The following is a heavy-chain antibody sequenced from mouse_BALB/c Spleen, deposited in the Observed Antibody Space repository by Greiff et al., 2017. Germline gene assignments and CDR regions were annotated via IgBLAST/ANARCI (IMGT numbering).Heavy chain of an antibody. D-gene: IGHD2-2*01. CDR3: ARDGGYDNYAMDY. V-gene: IGHV2-6-7*01. CDR1: GFSLTGYG. Sequence: VQLQQSGPGLVAPSQSLSITCTVSGFSLTGYGVNWVRQPPGKGLEWLGMIWGDGSTDYNSALKSRLSISKDNSKSQVFLKMNSLQTDDTARYYCARDGGYDNYAMDYWGQGTSVTVSS. CDR2: IWGDGST. J-gene: IGHJ4*01.